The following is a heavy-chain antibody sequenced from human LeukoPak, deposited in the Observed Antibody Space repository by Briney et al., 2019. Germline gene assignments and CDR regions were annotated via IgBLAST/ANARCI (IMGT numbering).Heavy chain of an antibody. D-gene: IGHD3-10*01. CDR2: ISSSSSTI. CDR3: ARESVAHGDYYYYYYMDV. V-gene: IGHV3-48*01. Sequence: GGSLRLSCAASGFTFNNYNMNWVRQAPGKGLEWVSYISSSSSTIYYADSVKGRFTISRDNAKNSLYLQMNSLRAEDTAVYYCARESVAHGDYYYYYYMDVWGKGTTVTISS. CDR1: GFTFNNYN. J-gene: IGHJ6*03.